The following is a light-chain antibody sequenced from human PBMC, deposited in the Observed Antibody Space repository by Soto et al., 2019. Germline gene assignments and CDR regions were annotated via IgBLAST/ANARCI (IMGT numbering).Light chain of an antibody. Sequence: QSVLTQSPSASGTPGQRVTISCYGSSSNIGSYHVYWYQQLPGTAPKLLINSDDQRPSGVPDRFSASKSGTSASLAISGLRSEDEADYYCAAWDASLSGYVFGAGTKLTVL. CDR3: AAWDASLSGYV. CDR1: SSNIGSYH. J-gene: IGLJ1*01. CDR2: SDD. V-gene: IGLV1-47*02.